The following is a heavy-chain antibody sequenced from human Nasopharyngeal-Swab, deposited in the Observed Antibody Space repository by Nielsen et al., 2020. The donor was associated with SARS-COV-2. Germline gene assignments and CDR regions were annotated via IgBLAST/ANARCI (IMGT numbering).Heavy chain of an antibody. V-gene: IGHV1-8*01. D-gene: IGHD5-18*01. J-gene: IGHJ4*02. CDR2: MNPNSGST. CDR3: ARAGKIQLWFNSLYYFDY. Sequence: WVRQAPGQGLEWMGWMNPNSGSTGYAQKFQGRVTMTRNTSISTAYMELSSLRSEDTAAYYCARAGKIQLWFNSLYYFDYWGQGTLVTVSS.